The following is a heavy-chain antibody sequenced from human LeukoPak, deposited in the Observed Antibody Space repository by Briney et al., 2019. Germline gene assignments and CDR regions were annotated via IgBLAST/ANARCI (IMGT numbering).Heavy chain of an antibody. D-gene: IGHD6-19*01. CDR1: GYTFTSYG. J-gene: IGHJ4*02. Sequence: ASVTVSCKASGYTFTSYGISWVRQAPGQGLEWMGWINPNSGGTNSAQKFQGRVTMTRDTSISTAYMELSRLRSDDTAVYYCARVGSDSSGWRRFDYWGQGTLVTVSS. CDR2: INPNSGGT. CDR3: ARVGSDSSGWRRFDY. V-gene: IGHV1-2*02.